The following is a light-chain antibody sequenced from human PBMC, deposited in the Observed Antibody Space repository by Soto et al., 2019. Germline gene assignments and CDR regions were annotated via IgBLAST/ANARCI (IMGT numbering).Light chain of an antibody. CDR2: AAS. CDR3: QQYGTSRAT. J-gene: IGKJ1*01. V-gene: IGKV3-20*01. CDR1: QTISNT. Sequence: EVVMTQSPATLSVSPGDKVALSCRANQTISNTLAWYQQKPGQAPRLLLYAASTRATGIPDRFSGSGSGTDFTLTISRLEPEDFAVYYCQQYGTSRATFGQGTKVDNK.